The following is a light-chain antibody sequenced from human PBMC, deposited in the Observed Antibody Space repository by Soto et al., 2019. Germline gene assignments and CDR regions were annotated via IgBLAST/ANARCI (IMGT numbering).Light chain of an antibody. Sequence: QSVLTQPPSVSGAPGQRVTISCTGSSSNIGAGYDVHWYQQHPGTAPRLLIYGATHRPSGVPERFSGSRSGSSASLTITGLQAEDESFYHCQSYDSCLSGALFGGGTKLTVL. CDR2: GAT. CDR3: QSYDSCLSGAL. J-gene: IGLJ2*01. V-gene: IGLV1-40*01. CDR1: SSNIGAGYD.